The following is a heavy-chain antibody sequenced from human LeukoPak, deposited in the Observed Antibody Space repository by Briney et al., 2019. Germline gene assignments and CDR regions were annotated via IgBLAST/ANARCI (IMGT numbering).Heavy chain of an antibody. J-gene: IGHJ6*04. Sequence: ASEKVSCKGSVGTFSSYAICWVRQGPGQGLEWMGGIIPILGAANYAQKFHGRVTITAGESTSTDYMELSSLRCEDTAVYYCAARTSIVVVPALKNTKGKDYYYYGMDVWGKGTTVTVSS. D-gene: IGHD2-2*01. CDR3: AARTSIVVVPALKNTKGKDYYYYGMDV. CDR1: VGTFSSYA. V-gene: IGHV1-69*13. CDR2: IIPILGAA.